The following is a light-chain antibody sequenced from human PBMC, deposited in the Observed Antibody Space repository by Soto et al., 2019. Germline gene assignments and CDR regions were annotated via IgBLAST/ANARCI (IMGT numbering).Light chain of an antibody. Sequence: DIQMTQSPSSLSASVGDIVAITCQASQDISNFLNWYQQKPGKAPKLLTYDASDLETGVPSRFSGSGSGTDFTLTISSLQPEDFATYYCQQSYTTLTFGGGTKVDIK. CDR3: QQSYTTLT. CDR2: DAS. J-gene: IGKJ4*01. CDR1: QDISNF. V-gene: IGKV1-39*01.